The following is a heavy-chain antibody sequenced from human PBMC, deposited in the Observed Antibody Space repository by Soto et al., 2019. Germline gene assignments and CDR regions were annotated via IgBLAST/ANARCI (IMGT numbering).Heavy chain of an antibody. CDR3: ARDDTTGLFDF. J-gene: IGHJ4*02. CDR1: TGSMRTYY. D-gene: IGHD4-17*01. Sequence: SETLSLTCSVSTGSMRTYYWTWVRQSPGKGLEWIGQISHTGRTKYNPSLESRVTISVDTSRKQFSLKLTSVTAADTALYYCARDDTTGLFDFWGQGTLVTVSS. CDR2: ISHTGRT. V-gene: IGHV4-59*01.